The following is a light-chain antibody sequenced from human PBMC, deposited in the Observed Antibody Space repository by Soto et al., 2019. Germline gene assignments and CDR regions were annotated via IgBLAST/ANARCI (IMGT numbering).Light chain of an antibody. CDR2: GAS. CDR1: QTLGKNY. V-gene: IGKV3-20*01. Sequence: EIVLTQSPGTLSLSPGERAVLSCRASQTLGKNYLAWYQQKPGQAPRLLMHGASTRATGIPDRFTGSASGTDFTLTITRLEPGDFAVYYCQQYVGLPRTFGQGTKVEIK. J-gene: IGKJ1*01. CDR3: QQYVGLPRT.